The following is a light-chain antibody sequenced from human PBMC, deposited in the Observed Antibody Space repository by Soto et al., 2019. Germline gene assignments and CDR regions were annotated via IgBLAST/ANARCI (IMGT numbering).Light chain of an antibody. V-gene: IGKV3-20*01. CDR3: QQYGSSPPTWT. J-gene: IGKJ1*01. Sequence: EIVMTQSPATLSVTPGERAPLSCRARQSVSSSYLAWYQQKPGQAPRLLIYGASSRATGIPDRFSGSGSGTDFTLTISRLEPEDFAVYYCQQYGSSPPTWTFGQGTKVDIK. CDR2: GAS. CDR1: QSVSSSY.